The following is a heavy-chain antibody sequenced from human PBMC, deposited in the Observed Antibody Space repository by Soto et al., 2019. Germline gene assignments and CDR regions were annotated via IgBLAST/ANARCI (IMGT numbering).Heavy chain of an antibody. J-gene: IGHJ6*02. CDR2: IIPIFGTA. V-gene: IGHV1-69*13. CDR3: AKVRYSSPMGYYYGMDV. CDR1: RVAFSKFI. Sequence: SVKVSCKASRVAFSKFIVTWVRQAPGLGLEWVGGIIPIFGTANYAQKFQGRVTITADESTSTSHMEVNNLRSEDTAVYYCAKVRYSSPMGYYYGMDVWGQGTTVTVSS. D-gene: IGHD6-19*01.